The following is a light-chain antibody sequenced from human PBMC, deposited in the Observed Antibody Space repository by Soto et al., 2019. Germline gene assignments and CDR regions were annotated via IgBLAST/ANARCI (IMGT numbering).Light chain of an antibody. CDR2: GTS. V-gene: IGKV1-39*01. CDR3: QQSYSTPPT. CDR1: QSISSY. Sequence: DIQMTQSPSSLSASVGDRVTITCRASQSISSYLNWDQQKPGKAPKLLIYGTSNLQSGVPSRFSGSGSGTDFTLTISSLQPEDFATYYCQQSYSTPPTFGQGTKVEIK. J-gene: IGKJ1*01.